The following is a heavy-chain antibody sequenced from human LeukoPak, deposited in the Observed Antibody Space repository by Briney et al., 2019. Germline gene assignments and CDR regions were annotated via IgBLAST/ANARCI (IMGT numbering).Heavy chain of an antibody. CDR2: IYYSGST. V-gene: IGHV4-31*03. Sequence: SETLSLTCTVSGGSISSGGYYWSWIRQHPGKGLEWIGYIYYSGSTYYNPSLKSRVTISVDTSKNQFSLKLSSVTAADTAVYYCARGTYSSSWYGFDYWGQGTLVTVSS. CDR3: ARGTYSSSWYGFDY. J-gene: IGHJ4*02. CDR1: GGSISSGGYY. D-gene: IGHD6-13*01.